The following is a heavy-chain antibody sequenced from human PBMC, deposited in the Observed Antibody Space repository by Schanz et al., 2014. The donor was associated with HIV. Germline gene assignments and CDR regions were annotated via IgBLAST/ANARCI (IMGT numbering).Heavy chain of an antibody. CDR1: GYTFTSYD. V-gene: IGHV1-8*01. D-gene: IGHD1-26*01. CDR3: ASLVGATGLELDY. J-gene: IGHJ4*02. Sequence: QVQLVQSGAEVKKPGASVKVSCKASGYTFTSYDINWVRQATGQGLEWMGWMNPNSGNTGYAQKFQGRVTMTRNTSISTAYMEVSSLRSKDPAMYYCASLVGATGLELDYWGQGTLVTVSS. CDR2: MNPNSGNT.